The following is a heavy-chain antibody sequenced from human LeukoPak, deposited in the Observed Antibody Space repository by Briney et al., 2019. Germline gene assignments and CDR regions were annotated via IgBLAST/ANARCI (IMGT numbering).Heavy chain of an antibody. CDR3: ARDFCSGGSCYPDAFDI. CDR1: GFTLSNYW. V-gene: IGHV3-74*01. J-gene: IGHJ3*02. D-gene: IGHD2-15*01. Sequence: TGGSLRLSCAASGFTLSNYWMHWVRQAPGEGLVWVARINSDGGSIIYADSVKGRFTISRDNSKNTLYLQMNSLRAEDTAVYYCARDFCSGGSCYPDAFDIWGQGTMVTVSS. CDR2: INSDGGSI.